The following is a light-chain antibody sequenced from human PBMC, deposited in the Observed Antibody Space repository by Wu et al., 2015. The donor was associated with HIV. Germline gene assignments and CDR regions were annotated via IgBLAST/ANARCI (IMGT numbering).Light chain of an antibody. J-gene: IGKJ1*01. Sequence: EIVMTQSPATLSVSPGERVTLSCRASQSVNSNLAWYQQIPGQAPRLLIYDASTRATGVPARFSGSGSGTEFILTISSIQSEDSAVYYCQQYNIWPPVTFGQGTKVEIK. CDR3: QQYNIWPPVT. CDR2: DAS. CDR1: QSVNSN. V-gene: IGKV3-15*01.